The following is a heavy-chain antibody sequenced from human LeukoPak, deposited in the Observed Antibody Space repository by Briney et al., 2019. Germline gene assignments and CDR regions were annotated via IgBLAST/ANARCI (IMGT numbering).Heavy chain of an antibody. CDR3: VRGTWFDP. CDR1: GFSVSNYY. V-gene: IGHV3-53*01. Sequence: AGGSLRLSCAASGFSVSNYYMSWVRQAPGKGPEWVSVLYSGGTTHYADSVKGRFTISRDNSKNTLFLQMDSLRPEDTAVYYCVRGTWFDPWGQGTLVTVSS. J-gene: IGHJ5*02. D-gene: IGHD1-1*01. CDR2: LYSGGTT.